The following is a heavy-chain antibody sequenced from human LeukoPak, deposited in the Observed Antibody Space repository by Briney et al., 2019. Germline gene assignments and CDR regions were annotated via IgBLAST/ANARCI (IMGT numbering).Heavy chain of an antibody. CDR3: ATVDTTMGEDS. CDR2: IYYRGST. Sequence: PSETLSLTCSVSGGSVSSYYWSWIRQPPGKGLEWIGYIYYRGSTDYNPSLKSRVTLSVDTSKNQFSLKLSSVTAADTAVYYCATVDTTMGEDSWGQGTLVTVSS. J-gene: IGHJ4*02. V-gene: IGHV4-59*08. D-gene: IGHD5-18*01. CDR1: GGSVSSYY.